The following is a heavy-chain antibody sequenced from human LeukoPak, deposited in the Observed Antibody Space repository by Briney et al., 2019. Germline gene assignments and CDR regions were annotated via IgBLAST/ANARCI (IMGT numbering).Heavy chain of an antibody. V-gene: IGHV3-23*01. D-gene: IGHD1-26*01. J-gene: IGHJ5*02. Sequence: GGSPRLSCAASGFTFSSYAMSWVRQAPGKGLEWVSAISGSGGSTYYADSVKGRFTISRDNSKNTLYLQMNSLRAEDTAVYYCVTVGMTSIWSYLRFDPRGQGTLVSVSS. CDR2: ISGSGGST. CDR3: VTVGMTSIWSYLRFDP. CDR1: GFTFSSYA.